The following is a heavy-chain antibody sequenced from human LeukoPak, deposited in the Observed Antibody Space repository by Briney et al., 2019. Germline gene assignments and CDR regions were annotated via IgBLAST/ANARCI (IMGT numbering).Heavy chain of an antibody. V-gene: IGHV4-34*01. CDR3: ARLPIFGVVADAFDI. Sequence: MPSETLSLTCAVYGGSFSGYYWSWIRQPPGKGLEWIGEINHSGSTNYNPSLKSRVTILVDTSKNQFSLKLSSVTAADTAVYYCARLPIFGVVADAFDIWGQGTMVTVSS. CDR2: INHSGST. J-gene: IGHJ3*02. CDR1: GGSFSGYY. D-gene: IGHD3-3*01.